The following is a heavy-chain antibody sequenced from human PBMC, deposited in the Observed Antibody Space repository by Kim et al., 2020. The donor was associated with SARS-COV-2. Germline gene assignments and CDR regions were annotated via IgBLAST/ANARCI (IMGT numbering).Heavy chain of an antibody. CDR1: GFTFSSYA. CDR3: ARGGVIAARPPDV. CDR2: ISYDGSNK. Sequence: GGSLRLSCAASGFTFSSYAMHWVRQAPGKGLEWVAVISYDGSNKYYADSVKGRFTISRDNSKNTLYLQMNSLRAEDTAVYYCARGGVIAARPPDVWGQGTTVTVSS. J-gene: IGHJ6*02. V-gene: IGHV3-30-3*01. D-gene: IGHD6-6*01.